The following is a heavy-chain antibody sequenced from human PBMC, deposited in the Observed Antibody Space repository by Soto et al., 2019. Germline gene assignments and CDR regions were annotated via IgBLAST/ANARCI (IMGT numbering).Heavy chain of an antibody. CDR1: GYTFTSYD. D-gene: IGHD5-18*01. CDR2: MNPNSGNT. V-gene: IGHV1-8*01. CDR3: AREGGYSYGFDY. Sequence: QVQLVQSGAEVKKPGASVKVSCKASGYTFTSYDINWVRQATGQGLEWMGWMNPNSGNTGYAQKFQGRVTMTRNTSIRTAYMELSSLSSEDPAVSYGAREGGYSYGFDYWGQGTVVTASS. J-gene: IGHJ4*02.